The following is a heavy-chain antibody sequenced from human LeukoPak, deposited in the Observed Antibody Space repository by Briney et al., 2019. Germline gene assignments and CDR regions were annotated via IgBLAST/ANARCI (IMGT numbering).Heavy chain of an antibody. V-gene: IGHV3-48*03. Sequence: PGGSLRLSCAASGFTFSSYEMNWVRQAPGKGLEWVSYISSSGSTIYYADSVKGRFTISRDNAKNSLYLQMNSLRAEDTAVYYCARDLLSFTSYYMDVWGKGTTVTASS. CDR1: GFTFSSYE. J-gene: IGHJ6*03. CDR2: ISSSGSTI. D-gene: IGHD3-10*01. CDR3: ARDLLSFTSYYMDV.